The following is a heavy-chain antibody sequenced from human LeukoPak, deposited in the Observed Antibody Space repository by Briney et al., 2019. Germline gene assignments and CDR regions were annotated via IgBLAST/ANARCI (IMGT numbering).Heavy chain of an antibody. V-gene: IGHV3-74*01. J-gene: IGHJ3*02. CDR2: INSDGSSR. CDR3: AHYDSSSYHAFDI. D-gene: IGHD3-22*01. Sequence: GGSLRLSCAASGFTFSSYWMHWVRQAPGKGLVWVSRINSDGSSRSYADSVKGRFTISRDNAKNTLYLQMSSLRAEDTAVYYCAHYDSSSYHAFDIWGQGTMVTVSS. CDR1: GFTFSSYW.